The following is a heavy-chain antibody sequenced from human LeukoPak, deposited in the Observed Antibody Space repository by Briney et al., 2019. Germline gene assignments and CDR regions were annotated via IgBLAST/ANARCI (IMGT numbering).Heavy chain of an antibody. CDR2: IKQDGSEK. V-gene: IGHV3-7*01. CDR1: GFTFSSYW. CDR3: ARDYRGYRAPYYFEY. D-gene: IGHD2-15*01. J-gene: IGHJ4*02. Sequence: GGSLRLSCAASGFTFSSYWMSWVRQAPGKGLEWVANIKQDGSEKYYVDSVKGRFTISRDNAKNSLYLQMNSLRAEDTAGYYCARDYRGYRAPYYFEYWGQGTLVTVSS.